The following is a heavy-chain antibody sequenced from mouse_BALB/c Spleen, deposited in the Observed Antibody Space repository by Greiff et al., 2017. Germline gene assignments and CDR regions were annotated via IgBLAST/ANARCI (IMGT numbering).Heavy chain of an antibody. D-gene: IGHD2-4*01. V-gene: IGHV2-9-2*01. CDR2: IWTGGGT. CDR3: ARNDYDDDLVAWFAY. CDR1: GFSLTSYD. J-gene: IGHJ3*01. Sequence: QVQLKESGPGLVAPSQSLSITCTVSGFSLTSYDISWIRQPPGKGLEWLGVIWTGGGTNYNSAFMSRLSISKDNSKSQVFLKMNSLQTDDTAIYYCARNDYDDDLVAWFAYWGQGTLVTVSA.